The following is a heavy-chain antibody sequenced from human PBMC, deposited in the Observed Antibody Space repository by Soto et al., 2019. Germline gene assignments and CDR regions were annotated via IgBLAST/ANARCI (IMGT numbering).Heavy chain of an antibody. D-gene: IGHD3-10*01. J-gene: IGHJ3*02. CDR1: GFTVSSNY. CDR3: ARARPYYYGSGNPPNAFDI. CDR2: IYSGGST. Sequence: HPGGSLRLSCAASGFTVSSNYMSWVRQAPGKGLEWVSVIYSGGSTYYADSVKGRFTISRDNSKNTLYLQMNSLRAEDTAVYYCARARPYYYGSGNPPNAFDIWGQGTMVTVSS. V-gene: IGHV3-66*01.